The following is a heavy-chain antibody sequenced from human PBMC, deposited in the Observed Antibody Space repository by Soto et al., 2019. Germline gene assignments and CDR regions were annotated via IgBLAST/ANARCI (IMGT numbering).Heavy chain of an antibody. V-gene: IGHV3-21*01. J-gene: IGHJ5*02. CDR1: GFTFSSYS. CDR2: ISSSSSYI. CDR3: AREGVIAAAGAWFDP. Sequence: PGGSLRLSCAASGFTFSSYSMNWVRQAPGKGLEWVSSISSSSSYIYYADPVKGRFTISRDNAKNSLYLQMNSLRAEDTAVYYCAREGVIAAAGAWFDPPGQGTPVTVS. D-gene: IGHD6-13*01.